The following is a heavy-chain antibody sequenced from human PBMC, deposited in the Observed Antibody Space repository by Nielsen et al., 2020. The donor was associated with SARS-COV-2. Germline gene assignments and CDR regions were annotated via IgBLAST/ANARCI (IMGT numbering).Heavy chain of an antibody. CDR3: AKDRSDIAVAGPFDY. D-gene: IGHD6-19*01. J-gene: IGHJ4*02. V-gene: IGHV3-11*01. CDR1: GFTFSDYY. Sequence: GESLKISCAASGFTFSDYYMSWIRQAPGKGLEWVSYISSSGSTIYYADSVKGRFTISRDNAKNSLYLQMNSLRAEDTAVYYCAKDRSDIAVAGPFDYWGQGTLVTVSS. CDR2: ISSSGSTI.